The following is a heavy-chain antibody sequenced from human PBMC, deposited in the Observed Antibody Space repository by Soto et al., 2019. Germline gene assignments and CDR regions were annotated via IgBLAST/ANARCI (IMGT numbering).Heavy chain of an antibody. D-gene: IGHD3-9*01. J-gene: IGHJ4*02. CDR1: GFTFSSYG. Sequence: PGGSLRLSCAASGFTFSSYGMHWVRQVPGKGLEWVAVISYDGSNKYYADSVKGRFTISRDNSKNTLCLQMNSLRAEDTAVYYCAKDVVPVLRYFDWLFTPFDYWGQGTLVTVSS. CDR2: ISYDGSNK. V-gene: IGHV3-30*18. CDR3: AKDVVPVLRYFDWLFTPFDY.